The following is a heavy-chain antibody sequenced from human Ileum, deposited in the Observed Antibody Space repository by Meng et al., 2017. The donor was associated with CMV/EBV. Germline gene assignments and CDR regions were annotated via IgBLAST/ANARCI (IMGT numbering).Heavy chain of an antibody. D-gene: IGHD6-13*01. CDR3: VREAGNDY. Sequence: SVKVSCKTSGGSFSSFGISWVRQGPGQGLEWVGQIIPITDLANYAQRLHGRVTITADKSTATVYMELTSLTSEDTGMYYCVREAGNDYWGQGTQVTVSS. CDR1: GGSFSSFG. J-gene: IGHJ4*02. CDR2: IIPITDLA. V-gene: IGHV1-69*10.